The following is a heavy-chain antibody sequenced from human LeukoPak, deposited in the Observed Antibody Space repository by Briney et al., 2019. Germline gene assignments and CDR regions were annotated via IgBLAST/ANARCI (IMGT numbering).Heavy chain of an antibody. CDR2: VYYSGTT. J-gene: IGHJ6*02. Sequence: SETLSLTCTVSGGTITTDYWSWIRQPPGKGLEWIGYVYYSGTTNYNPSLKSRVTISVDTSKKQFSLKLSSVTAADTAVYYCARDLPDYYYGMDVWGQGTTVTVSS. CDR3: ARDLPDYYYGMDV. CDR1: GGTITTDY. V-gene: IGHV4-59*01.